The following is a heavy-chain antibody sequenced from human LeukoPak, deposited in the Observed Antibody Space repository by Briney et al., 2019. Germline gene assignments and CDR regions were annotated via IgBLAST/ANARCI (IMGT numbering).Heavy chain of an antibody. V-gene: IGHV1-8*01. D-gene: IGHD3-10*01. Sequence: ASVKVSCKASGYTFTSYDIHWVRQATGQGLEWMGWMNPNSGNTGYAQKFQGRVTMTRNTSISTAYMELSSLRSEDTAVYYCARVESGAGKNWFDPWGQGTLVTVSS. J-gene: IGHJ5*02. CDR3: ARVESGAGKNWFDP. CDR2: MNPNSGNT. CDR1: GYTFTSYD.